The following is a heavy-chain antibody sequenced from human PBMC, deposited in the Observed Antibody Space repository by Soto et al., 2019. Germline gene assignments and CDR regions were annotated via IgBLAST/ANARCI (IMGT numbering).Heavy chain of an antibody. CDR3: ARDYDFWSSSHCDY. Sequence: PGGSLRLSCAASGFTFSSYSMNWVRQAPGKGLEWVSYISSSSSTIYYADSVKGRFTISRDNAKNSMYLQMNSLRDEDTAVYYCARDYDFWSSSHCDYYDQGTRVTVAS. J-gene: IGHJ4*01. CDR2: ISSSSSTI. D-gene: IGHD3-3*01. V-gene: IGHV3-48*02. CDR1: GFTFSSYS.